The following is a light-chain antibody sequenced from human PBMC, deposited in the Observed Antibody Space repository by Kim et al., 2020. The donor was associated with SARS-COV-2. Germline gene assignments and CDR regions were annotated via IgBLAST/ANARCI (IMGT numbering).Light chain of an antibody. J-gene: IGLJ2*01. Sequence: PGHSVTTSCPGTSSDVGGYNYGSWYQKNPGKAPKLMIYDVSERPSGVPDRFSGSKSGITASLTVSGLQAEDEADYYCCSYAGNYVIFGEGTQLTVL. V-gene: IGLV2-11*01. CDR3: CSYAGNYVI. CDR2: DVS. CDR1: SSDVGGYNY.